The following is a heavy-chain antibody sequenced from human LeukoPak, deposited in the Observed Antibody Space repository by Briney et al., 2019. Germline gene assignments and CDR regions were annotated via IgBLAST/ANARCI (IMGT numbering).Heavy chain of an antibody. V-gene: IGHV1-18*01. Sequence: ASVKVSCKASGYTITSYGISWVRQAPGQGLEWMGWISAYNSNTNYAQKLQGRVTMTTDTSTSTAYMELRSLRSDDTAVYYCARRVDYDILTGPGIDYWGQGTLVTVSS. CDR1: GYTITSYG. D-gene: IGHD3-9*01. CDR3: ARRVDYDILTGPGIDY. J-gene: IGHJ4*02. CDR2: ISAYNSNT.